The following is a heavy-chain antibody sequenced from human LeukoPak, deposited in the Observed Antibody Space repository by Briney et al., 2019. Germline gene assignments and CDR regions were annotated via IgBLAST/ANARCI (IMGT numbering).Heavy chain of an antibody. D-gene: IGHD3-22*01. CDR3: TRGLNYHDSSGYYLDY. CDR2: IKTDGGTT. J-gene: IGHJ4*02. CDR1: GFIFSSAW. V-gene: IGHV3-15*01. Sequence: GGSLRLSCAASGFIFSSAWMSWVRQAPGKGLEWVGHIKTDGGTTDYAAPVKGRFTISRDDSKSIAYLQMNSLKTEDTAVYYCTRGLNYHDSSGYYLDYWGQGTLVTVSS.